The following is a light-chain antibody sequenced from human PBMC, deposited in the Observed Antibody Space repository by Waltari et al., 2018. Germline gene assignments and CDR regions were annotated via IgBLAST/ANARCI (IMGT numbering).Light chain of an antibody. CDR3: GSFTNTNTWV. J-gene: IGLJ3*02. Sequence: QSALTQPASVSGSPGQSLTISCTGTSSAIGAYNYVSWYQQHSGKAPKLIISGVSDRPSGVSNRFSASKSANTASLTISGLQAEDEADYYCGSFTNTNTWVFGGGTRVTVL. CDR1: SSAIGAYNY. V-gene: IGLV2-14*03. CDR2: GVS.